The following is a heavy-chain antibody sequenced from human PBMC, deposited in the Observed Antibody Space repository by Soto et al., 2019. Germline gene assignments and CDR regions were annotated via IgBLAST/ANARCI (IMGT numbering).Heavy chain of an antibody. D-gene: IGHD3-16*01. J-gene: IGHJ5*02. CDR1: GFMFSDYA. CDR2: LLRPGRST. V-gene: IGHV3-23*01. Sequence: PGGSLRLSCAASGFMFSDYAMTWARQAPGKELEWVSGLLRPGRSTYYADSVEGRFTISGDTSANTVYLQMDSLRAEDTAVYYCAKDAIANDGIWLMDSWGQGTVVTVSS. CDR3: AKDAIANDGIWLMDS.